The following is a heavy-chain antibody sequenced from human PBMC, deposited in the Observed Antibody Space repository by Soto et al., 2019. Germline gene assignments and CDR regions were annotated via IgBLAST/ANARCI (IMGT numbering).Heavy chain of an antibody. Sequence: ASVKVSCKAPEYIFTGYYMHWVRQAPGQGLEWMGCINPDSGDTNYAQKFQGRVTMTRDTSITTAYMELSRLRSDDTVVFYCAVGSSFDYWGQGSLVTVSS. V-gene: IGHV1-2*02. CDR3: AVGSSFDY. CDR2: INPDSGDT. D-gene: IGHD6-6*01. J-gene: IGHJ4*02. CDR1: EYIFTGYY.